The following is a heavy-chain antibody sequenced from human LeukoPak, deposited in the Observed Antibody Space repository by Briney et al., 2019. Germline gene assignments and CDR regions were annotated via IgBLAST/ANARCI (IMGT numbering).Heavy chain of an antibody. V-gene: IGHV3-23*01. Sequence: PGGSLRLSCAASGFTFSSYAMSWVRQAPGKGLEWVSAISGSGGSTYYADSVKGRFTISRDNSKNTLYLQMSSLRAEDTAVYYCVKASSGSYYTFDYWGQGTLVTVSS. CDR2: ISGSGGST. CDR3: VKASSGSYYTFDY. J-gene: IGHJ4*02. CDR1: GFTFSSYA. D-gene: IGHD1-26*01.